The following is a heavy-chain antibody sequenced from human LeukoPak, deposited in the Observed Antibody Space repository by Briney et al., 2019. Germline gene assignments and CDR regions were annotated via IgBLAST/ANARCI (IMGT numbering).Heavy chain of an antibody. Sequence: SVKVSCKASGGTFSSYAISWVRQAPGQGLEWMGGIIPIFGTANYAQKFQGRVTITADESTSTAYMELSSLRSEDTAVYYCARAGHYDILTGYWTYFDYWGQGTLDTVSS. CDR3: ARAGHYDILTGYWTYFDY. CDR2: IIPIFGTA. V-gene: IGHV1-69*01. J-gene: IGHJ4*02. D-gene: IGHD3-9*01. CDR1: GGTFSSYA.